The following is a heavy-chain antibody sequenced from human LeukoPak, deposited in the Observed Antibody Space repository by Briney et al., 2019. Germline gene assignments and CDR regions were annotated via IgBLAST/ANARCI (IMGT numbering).Heavy chain of an antibody. D-gene: IGHD6-19*01. Sequence: GGSLRLSCAASGFTVSSNYISWVRQAPGKGLEWVSVIYSGGSTYYADSVKGRFTISRDNSKNTLYLQMNSLRAEDTAVYYCARVGYSSGWYVDYWGQGTLVTVSS. CDR2: IYSGGST. V-gene: IGHV3-53*01. CDR1: GFTVSSNY. CDR3: ARVGYSSGWYVDY. J-gene: IGHJ4*02.